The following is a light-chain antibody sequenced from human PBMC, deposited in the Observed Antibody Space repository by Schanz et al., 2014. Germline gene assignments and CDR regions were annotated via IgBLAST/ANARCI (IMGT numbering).Light chain of an antibody. CDR3: SSYTSSTLGV. V-gene: IGLV2-14*03. Sequence: QSALTQPASVSGSPGQSITVSCTGTRSAVGGYDYVSWYQQHPGKAPKLMIYDVSNRPSGVSNRFSGSKSGNTASLTISGLQAEDEADYYCSSYTSSTLGVFGGGTKLTVL. CDR1: RSAVGGYDY. CDR2: DVS. J-gene: IGLJ3*02.